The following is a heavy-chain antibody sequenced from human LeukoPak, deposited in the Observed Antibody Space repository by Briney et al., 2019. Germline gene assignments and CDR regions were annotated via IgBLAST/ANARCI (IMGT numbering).Heavy chain of an antibody. CDR1: GFTFSNYW. D-gene: IGHD1/OR15-1a*01. Sequence: GGSLRLSCAASGFTFSNYWMSWVRQAPGKGLEWLANINQDGSEIYYVDSVKGRFTISRDNGKNSLYLQINSLRADDTAVYYCARVWRTQFDYWGQGTLITVSS. J-gene: IGHJ4*02. V-gene: IGHV3-7*01. CDR3: ARVWRTQFDY. CDR2: INQDGSEI.